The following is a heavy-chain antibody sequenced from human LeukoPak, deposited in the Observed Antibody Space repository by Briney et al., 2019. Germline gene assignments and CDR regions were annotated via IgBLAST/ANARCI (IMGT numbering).Heavy chain of an antibody. D-gene: IGHD1/OR15-1a*01. CDR1: GGSITSYY. Sequence: SETLSLTCTVSGGSITSYYWTWFRQPPGKGLEWIGYIYYSGTTNYNPSLKSRVTISVDTSKNQISLNLSSVTAADTAVYYCARRGTARQGFAYWGQGTLVTVSS. V-gene: IGHV4-59*08. CDR2: IYYSGTT. CDR3: ARRGTARQGFAY. J-gene: IGHJ4*02.